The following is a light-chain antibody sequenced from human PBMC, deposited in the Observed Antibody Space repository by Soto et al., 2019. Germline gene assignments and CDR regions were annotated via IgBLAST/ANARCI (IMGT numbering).Light chain of an antibody. J-gene: IGKJ4*01. Sequence: DIQMTQSPSSLSASVGDRVTITCRASQSIATSLNWYQQKPGKAPSLLIYAASSLQSGVPSRFSGSVSGTDFTLTISDLQLEDFATYYCQQSYSAVTFGGGTKVDIK. CDR1: QSIATS. V-gene: IGKV1-39*01. CDR3: QQSYSAVT. CDR2: AAS.